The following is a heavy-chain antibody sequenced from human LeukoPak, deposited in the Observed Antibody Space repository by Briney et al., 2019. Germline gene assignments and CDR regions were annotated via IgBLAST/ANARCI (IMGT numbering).Heavy chain of an antibody. D-gene: IGHD2-15*01. Sequence: SETLSLTCTVSGGSISSGGYYWSWIRQHPGKGLEWIGYIYYSGSTYYNPSLRSRVTISVDTSKNQFSLRLSSVTAADTAVYFCARRRVVVASTDGASGAFDIWGQGTMVAVSS. CDR3: ARRRVVVASTDGASGAFDI. J-gene: IGHJ3*02. CDR1: GGSISSGGYY. CDR2: IYYSGST. V-gene: IGHV4-31*03.